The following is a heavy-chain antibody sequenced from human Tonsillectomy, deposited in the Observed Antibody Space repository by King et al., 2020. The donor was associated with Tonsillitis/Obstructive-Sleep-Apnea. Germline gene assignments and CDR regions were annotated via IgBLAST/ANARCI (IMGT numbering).Heavy chain of an antibody. V-gene: IGHV7-4-1*02. D-gene: IGHD4-11*01. CDR1: GYTFTSYA. CDR2: INTNTGNP. J-gene: IGHJ6*03. CDR3: AREVYSNYDDYYYMDV. Sequence: QLVQSGSELKKPGASVKVSCKASGYTFTSYAMNWVRQAPGQGLEWMGWINTNTGNPSYAQGFTGRFVFSLDTSVSTAYLQISSLKAEDTAVYYCAREVYSNYDDYYYMDVWGKGTTVTVSS.